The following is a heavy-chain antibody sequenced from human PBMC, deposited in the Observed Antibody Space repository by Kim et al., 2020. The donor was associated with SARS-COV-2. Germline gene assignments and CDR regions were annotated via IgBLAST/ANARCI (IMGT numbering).Heavy chain of an antibody. Sequence: GGSLRLSCTVSGFTFSQYGMHWVRQAPGKGPEWVAVISSDGTGRYYLDSVRGRFTISRDDSKNTLYLEMKSLRTEDTAVYYCAKERLGPWDTPKYYFPFDFDQWGQGTLVSVSS. CDR2: ISSDGTGR. CDR3: AKERLGPWDTPKYYFPFDFDQ. V-gene: IGHV3-30*18. D-gene: IGHD5-18*01. J-gene: IGHJ4*02. CDR1: GFTFSQYG.